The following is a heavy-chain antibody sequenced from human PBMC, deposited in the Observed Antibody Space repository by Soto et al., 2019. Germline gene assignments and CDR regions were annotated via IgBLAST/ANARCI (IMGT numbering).Heavy chain of an antibody. CDR2: IIPILGIA. CDR1: GGTFSSYT. V-gene: IGHV1-69*02. CDR3: ARGXXXXXFDY. Sequence: QVQLVQSGAEVKKPGSSVKVSCKASGGTFSSYTISXXRQAXGQGLEWMGRIIPILGIANYAQKFQGRVTIXXXXXXXXXXXXXXXXXXXXXXXXXXARGXXXXXFDYWGQGTLVTVSS. J-gene: IGHJ4*02.